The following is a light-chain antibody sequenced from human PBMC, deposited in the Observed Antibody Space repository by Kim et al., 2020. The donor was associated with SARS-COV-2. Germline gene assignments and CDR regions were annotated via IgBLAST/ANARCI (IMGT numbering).Light chain of an antibody. CDR3: QQYGTLPYT. Sequence: EIVLTQSPGTLSLSPGERATLSCRASHSVSSRYLAWYQLKPGQAPRLLIFGASNWATGVPDRFSGSGSETDFTLAITSLEPEDVAVYYCQQYGTLPYTFGQGNKVDIK. V-gene: IGKV3-20*01. CDR2: GAS. J-gene: IGKJ2*01. CDR1: HSVSSRY.